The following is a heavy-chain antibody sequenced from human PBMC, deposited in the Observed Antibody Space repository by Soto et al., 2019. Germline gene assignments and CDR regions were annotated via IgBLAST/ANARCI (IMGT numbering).Heavy chain of an antibody. Sequence: QVQLVESGGGVVQPGRSLRLSCAASGFTFSSYAMHWVRQAPVKGLEWGAVISYDGSNKYYADSVKGRFTISGDNSKNALYVQMNSLRAEDTAGYYCAWQLWRDSDNWGYFDLGGRGTLICVS. CDR1: GFTFSSYA. V-gene: IGHV3-30-3*01. J-gene: IGHJ2*01. CDR2: ISYDGSNK. CDR3: AWQLWRDSDNWGYFDL. D-gene: IGHD6-13*01.